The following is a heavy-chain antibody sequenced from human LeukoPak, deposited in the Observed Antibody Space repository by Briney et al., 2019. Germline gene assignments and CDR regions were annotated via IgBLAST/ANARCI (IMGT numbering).Heavy chain of an antibody. CDR2: INAGNGNT. Sequence: ASVKVSCKASGYTFTSYAMHWVRQAPGQRLEWMGWINAGNGNTKYSQKFQGRVTITTDESTSTAYMELSSLRSEDTAVYYCARLIAAAGADFDYWGQGTLVTVSS. D-gene: IGHD6-13*01. V-gene: IGHV1-3*01. CDR1: GYTFTSYA. CDR3: ARLIAAAGADFDY. J-gene: IGHJ4*02.